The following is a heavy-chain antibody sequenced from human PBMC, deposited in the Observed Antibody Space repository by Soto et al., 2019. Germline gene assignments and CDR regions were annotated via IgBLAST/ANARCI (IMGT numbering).Heavy chain of an antibody. D-gene: IGHD4-4*01. J-gene: IGHJ5*02. V-gene: IGHV4-31*03. Sequence: QVQLQESGPGLVKPSQTLSLTCTVSGGSISSGGYYWSWIRQHPGKGLEWIGYIYYSGSTSYNPSLKSRITMSADTSKNQFSLRLTSVTAADTAVYYCARQYDNSIPNWFDPWGQGTLVAVS. CDR2: IYYSGST. CDR3: ARQYDNSIPNWFDP. CDR1: GGSISSGGYY.